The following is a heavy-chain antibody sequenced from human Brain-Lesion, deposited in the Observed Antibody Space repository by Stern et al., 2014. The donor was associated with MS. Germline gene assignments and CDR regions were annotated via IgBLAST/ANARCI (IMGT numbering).Heavy chain of an antibody. J-gene: IGHJ5*02. CDR3: AGEEDIRYCSGGSCTGNWFDP. D-gene: IGHD2-15*01. Sequence: VQLVESGPGLVKPSETLSLTCTVAGGSVSSTSYAWAWIRQPPGKGLEWIGTIYYSGDPYYRPSQKSRLPISLDPTKNQFPRRLRSVTAADTAVYYCAGEEDIRYCSGGSCTGNWFDPWGQGTLVTVSS. CDR2: IYYSGDP. V-gene: IGHV4-39*01. CDR1: GGSVSSTSYA.